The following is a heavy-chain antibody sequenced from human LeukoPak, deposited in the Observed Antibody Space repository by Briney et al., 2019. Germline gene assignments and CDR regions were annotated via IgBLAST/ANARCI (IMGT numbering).Heavy chain of an antibody. V-gene: IGHV1-69*13. J-gene: IGHJ5*02. CDR2: IIPIFGTA. CDR3: ARALLRYCSSTSCYWFDP. CDR1: GYTFTSYG. D-gene: IGHD2-2*01. Sequence: ASVKVSCKASGYTFTSYGISWVRQAPGQGLEWMGGIIPIFGTANYAQKFQGRVTITADESTSTAYMELSSLRSEDTAVYYCARALLRYCSSTSCYWFDPWGQGTLVTVSS.